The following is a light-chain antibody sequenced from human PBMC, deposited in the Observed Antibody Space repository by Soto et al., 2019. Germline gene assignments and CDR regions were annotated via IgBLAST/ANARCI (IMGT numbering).Light chain of an antibody. CDR1: TSNIGRST. CDR3: QSYDIRLSGSVI. CDR2: GNT. V-gene: IGLV1-44*01. Sequence: QSVLTQPPSASGTPGQRVTISCSGNTSNIGRSTVTWYQQFPGAAPKLLIYGNTQRPLGVPVRFSGSKSGTSASLAITGLQADDEADYYCQSYDIRLSGSVIFGGGTKLTVL. J-gene: IGLJ2*01.